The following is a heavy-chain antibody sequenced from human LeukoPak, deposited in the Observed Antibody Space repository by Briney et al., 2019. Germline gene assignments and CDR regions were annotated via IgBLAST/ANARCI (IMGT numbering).Heavy chain of an antibody. J-gene: IGHJ4*02. CDR1: GFTFSSYG. V-gene: IGHV3-30*02. CDR2: IRYDGSNK. Sequence: GGSLRLSCAASGFTFSSYGMHWVRQAPGKGLERVAFIRYDGSNKYYADSVKGRFTISRDNSKNTLYLQMNSLRAEDTAVYYCAKIRYCTNGVCYEAFDYWGQGTLVTVSS. D-gene: IGHD2-8*01. CDR3: AKIRYCTNGVCYEAFDY.